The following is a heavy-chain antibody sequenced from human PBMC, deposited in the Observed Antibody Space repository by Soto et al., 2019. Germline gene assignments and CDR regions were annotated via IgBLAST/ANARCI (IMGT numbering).Heavy chain of an antibody. CDR1: GFTFSSYA. CDR3: AKSGGWNYVYYGMDV. CDR2: ISGSGGST. Sequence: GGSLRLSCAASGFTFSSYAMSWVRQAPGKGLEWVSAISGSGGSTYYADSVKGRFTISRDNSKNTLYLQMNSLRAEDTAVYYCAKSGGWNYVYYGMDVWGQGTTVTVSS. V-gene: IGHV3-23*01. D-gene: IGHD6-19*01. J-gene: IGHJ6*02.